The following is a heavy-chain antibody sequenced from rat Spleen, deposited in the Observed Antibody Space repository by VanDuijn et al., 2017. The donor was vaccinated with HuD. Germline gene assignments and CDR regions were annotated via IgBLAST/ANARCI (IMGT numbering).Heavy chain of an antibody. Sequence: EVQLVESGGGLVQPGGSMKLSCAASGFTFSNSYMAWVRQAPTKGLEWVASINTGGGKTYYRDSVKGRFTISRDNAKRTLYLQIDSLRSEDTATYYCARHGDYYGIYPFDYWGQGVMVTVSS. CDR3: ARHGDYYGIYPFDY. CDR2: INTGGGKT. V-gene: IGHV5-25*01. CDR1: GFTFSNSY. J-gene: IGHJ2*01. D-gene: IGHD1-8*01.